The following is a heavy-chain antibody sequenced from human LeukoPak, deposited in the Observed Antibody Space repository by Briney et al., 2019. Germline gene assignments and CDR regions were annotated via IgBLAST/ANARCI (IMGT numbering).Heavy chain of an antibody. CDR1: GFSFSSYS. D-gene: IGHD6-19*01. J-gene: IGHJ4*02. Sequence: GGSLRLSCAASGFSFSSYSLSWVRQAPGKGLEWVSGISDSGDSTYYADSVKGRFTVSRDNSKNTLYLQMGSLRAEDMAVYYCAREEYSSGWYRFDYWGQGTLVTVSS. CDR2: ISDSGDST. V-gene: IGHV3-23*01. CDR3: AREEYSSGWYRFDY.